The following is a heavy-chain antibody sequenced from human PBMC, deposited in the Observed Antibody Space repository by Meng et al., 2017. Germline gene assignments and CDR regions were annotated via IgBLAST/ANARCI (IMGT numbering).Heavy chain of an antibody. J-gene: IGHJ6*02. D-gene: IGHD2-2*01. CDR1: GGSISSYH. CDR2: IYTSGST. CDR3: ARDRHAGKDV. V-gene: IGHV4-4*07. Sequence: DAGHGPVKPSETLSPTCTVSGGSISSYHWSWIRQPAGTGLEWIGRIYTSGSTNYNPSLKSRVTMSVDTSKNQFSLKLSSVTAADTAVYYCARDRHAGKDVWGQGTTVTVSS.